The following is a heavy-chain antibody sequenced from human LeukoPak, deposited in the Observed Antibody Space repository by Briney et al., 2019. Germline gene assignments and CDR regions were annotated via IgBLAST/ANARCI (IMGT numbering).Heavy chain of an antibody. CDR1: GLSVMTNY. D-gene: IGHD1-1*01. Sequence: GGSLRLSCAASGLSVMTNYMSWVRQAPGKGLEWVSVIYSDGSTYYSMSVKGRFTISRDNTKNTLYLQMNSLRAEDTAVYFCAREYRARTGSLDYWGQGTLVTVSS. CDR3: AREYRARTGSLDY. J-gene: IGHJ4*02. CDR2: IYSDGST. V-gene: IGHV3-66*01.